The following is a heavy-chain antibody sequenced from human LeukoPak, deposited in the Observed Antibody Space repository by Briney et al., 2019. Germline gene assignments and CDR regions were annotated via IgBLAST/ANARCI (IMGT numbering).Heavy chain of an antibody. CDR1: GYTFTSYG. D-gene: IGHD5/OR15-5a*01. Sequence: ASVKVSCKASGYTFTSYGISWVRQAPGQGLEWMGWINPNSGDRNYAQKFQGRVTMTRGTSISTAYMELYSLRSDDTALYYCARPRESGYRVYDFDYWGQGTLVTVSS. V-gene: IGHV1-2*02. J-gene: IGHJ4*02. CDR2: INPNSGDR. CDR3: ARPRESGYRVYDFDY.